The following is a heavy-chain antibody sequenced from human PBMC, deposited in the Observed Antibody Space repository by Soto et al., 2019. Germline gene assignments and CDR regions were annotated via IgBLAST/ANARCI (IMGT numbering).Heavy chain of an antibody. CDR2: IIPIVETP. CDR3: ARLSRPNYYDTSGFFKDNWFDP. CDR1: GGTLNSYD. D-gene: IGHD3-22*01. J-gene: IGHJ5*02. V-gene: IGHV1-69*01. Sequence: QVQLVQSGAEVKKPGSSMKVSCKASGGTLNSYDINWVRQAPGQGLEWMGGIIPIVETPKYAQKFQGRVTITAYESTNTVYMELSSMRSEDTAMYYCARLSRPNYYDTSGFFKDNWFDPWGQGTLVTVSS.